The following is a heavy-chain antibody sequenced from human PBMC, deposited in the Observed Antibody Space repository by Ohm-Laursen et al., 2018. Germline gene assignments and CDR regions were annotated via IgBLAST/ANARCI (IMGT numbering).Heavy chain of an antibody. CDR1: GFTFGSYS. D-gene: IGHD3-22*01. CDR2: IKGDGGKI. V-gene: IGHV3-74*01. CDR3: LSGSGYSST. J-gene: IGHJ3*01. Sequence: SLRLSCSASGFTFGSYSMNWVRQGPGKGLVWLSGIKGDGGKINYADSVKGRFTISRDNAKNTLYLQMNSVRVEDTAVYYCLSGSGYSSTWGQGTMVTVSS.